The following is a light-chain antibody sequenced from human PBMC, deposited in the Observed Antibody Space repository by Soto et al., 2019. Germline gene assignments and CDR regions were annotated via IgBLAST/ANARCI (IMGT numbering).Light chain of an antibody. CDR1: SSNIGAGYD. Sequence: QSVLTQPPSVSGAPGQRVTISCTGSSSNIGAGYDVHWYHQLPGTAPKLLIYGNSNRPSGVPDRFSGSKSGTSASLAITGLQAEDEADYYCQSYDSSLSGSRVFGTGTQLTVL. J-gene: IGLJ1*01. CDR3: QSYDSSLSGSRV. V-gene: IGLV1-40*01. CDR2: GNS.